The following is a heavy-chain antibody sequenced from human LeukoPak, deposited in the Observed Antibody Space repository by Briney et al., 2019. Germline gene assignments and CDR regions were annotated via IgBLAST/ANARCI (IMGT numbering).Heavy chain of an antibody. D-gene: IGHD6-6*01. CDR2: LPPDELDI. V-gene: IGHV3-74*01. CDR1: GFTFTNHW. CDR3: VGTIASRGSEY. Sequence: PGGSLRLSCAASGFTFTNHWMHWVRQAPGMGLVWVSRLPPDELDIIYADSVKGRLTVSRDNSKHTVYLQINNLRAEDKAVYYCVGTIASRGSEYWGQGALVTVSS. J-gene: IGHJ4*02.